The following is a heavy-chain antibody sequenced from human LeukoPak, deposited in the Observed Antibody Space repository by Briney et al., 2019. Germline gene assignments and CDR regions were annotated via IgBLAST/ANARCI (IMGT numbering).Heavy chain of an antibody. J-gene: IGHJ4*02. CDR1: GFTFTNAW. CDR2: IKRKADGGTT. CDR3: TTDNNYGDYGLDY. Sequence: PGGSLRLSCAASGFTFTNAWMSWVRQAPGKWLEWVGRIKRKADGGTTDYAAPVKGRFSISRDDSKNTLFLQMSSLKTEDTAVYYCTTDNNYGDYGLDYWGQGTLVTVSS. D-gene: IGHD4-17*01. V-gene: IGHV3-15*05.